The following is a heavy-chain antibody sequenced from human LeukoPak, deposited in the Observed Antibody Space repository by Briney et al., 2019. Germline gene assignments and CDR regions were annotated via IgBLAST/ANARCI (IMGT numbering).Heavy chain of an antibody. CDR3: ARDNADYYDSSGYPDY. CDR2: INPNSGGT. D-gene: IGHD3-22*01. V-gene: IGHV1-2*02. J-gene: IGHJ4*02. Sequence: ASVKVSCKASGYTFTGYYMHWVRQAPGQGLEWMGWINPNSGGTNYAQKFQGRVTMTRDTSISTAYTELSRLRSDDTAVYYCARDNADYYDSSGYPDYWGQGTLVTVSS. CDR1: GYTFTGYY.